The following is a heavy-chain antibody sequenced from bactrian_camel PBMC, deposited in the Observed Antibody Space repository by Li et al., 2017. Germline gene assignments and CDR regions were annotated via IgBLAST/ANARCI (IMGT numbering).Heavy chain of an antibody. CDR3: APTADCGRDDDCRRREY. Sequence: HVQLVESGGGSVQAGGSLRLSCAASSGYIYRNYCMGWFRQAPGKEREGVATIGSGVSTTYADSVKGRFTISGDAQKNAVYLEMNNLKTEDTAMYYCAPTADCGRDDDCRRREYWGKGTQVTVS. J-gene: IGHJ4*01. V-gene: IGHV3S53*01. CDR2: IGSGVST. CDR1: GYIYRNYC. D-gene: IGHD1*01.